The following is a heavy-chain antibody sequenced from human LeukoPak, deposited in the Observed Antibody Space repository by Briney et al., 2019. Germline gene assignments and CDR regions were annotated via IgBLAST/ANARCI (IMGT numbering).Heavy chain of an antibody. J-gene: IGHJ6*02. Sequence: GASVKVSCKASGYTFTGYYMHWVRQAPGQGLEWMGWINPNSGGTSYAQKFQGRATMTRDTSISTAYMELSRLRSDDTAVYYCARDRAKPRAPDGMDVWGQGTTVTVSS. V-gene: IGHV1-2*02. D-gene: IGHD3-10*01. CDR2: INPNSGGT. CDR1: GYTFTGYY. CDR3: ARDRAKPRAPDGMDV.